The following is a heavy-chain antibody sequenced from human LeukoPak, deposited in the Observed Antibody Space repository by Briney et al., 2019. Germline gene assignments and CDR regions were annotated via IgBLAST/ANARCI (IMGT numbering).Heavy chain of an antibody. V-gene: IGHV3-7*01. J-gene: IGHJ4*02. D-gene: IGHD5-18*01. CDR1: GFTFSSHW. CDR2: IKKDGSEK. Sequence: GGSLRLSCAASGFTFSSHWMSWVSQAPGKGLEWVANIKKDGSEKYYVDAVKGRFPISRDNAKTSLYLQMNSLRAEDTAVYYCARDHSGIAGYTYGRGIDYWGQGTLVTVSS. CDR3: ARDHSGIAGYTYGRGIDY.